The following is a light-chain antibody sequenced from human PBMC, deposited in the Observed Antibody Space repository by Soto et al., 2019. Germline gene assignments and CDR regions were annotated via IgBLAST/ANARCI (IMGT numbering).Light chain of an antibody. CDR3: QQYNDYSAWT. V-gene: IGKV1-5*03. J-gene: IGKJ1*01. Sequence: PSTLSGSVGDRVTITCRASQTISSWLAWYQQKPGKAPKLLIYKASTLKSGVPSRFSGSGSGTEFTLTISSLRPDDFATYYCQQYNDYSAWTFGQGTKVDI. CDR2: KAS. CDR1: QTISSW.